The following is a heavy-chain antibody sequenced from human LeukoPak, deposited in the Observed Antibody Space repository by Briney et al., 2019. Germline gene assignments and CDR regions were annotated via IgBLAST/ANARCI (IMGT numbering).Heavy chain of an antibody. J-gene: IGHJ4*02. D-gene: IGHD4-17*01. Sequence: PSETLSLTCTVSGGSISSYYWSWIRQSPGKGLEWIGYIYYSGSTNYNPSLKSRVTISVDTSKNQFSLKLSSVTAADTAVYNCAREGNYGDPDYWGQGTLVTVSS. V-gene: IGHV4-59*01. CDR3: AREGNYGDPDY. CDR2: IYYSGST. CDR1: GGSISSYY.